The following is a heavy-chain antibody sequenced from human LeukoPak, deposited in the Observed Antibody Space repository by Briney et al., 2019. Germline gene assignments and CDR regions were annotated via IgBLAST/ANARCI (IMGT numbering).Heavy chain of an antibody. CDR1: GYTFTGYY. CDR3: ARDLLRSAQVVVVPFYYYMDV. CDR2: INANSGGT. Sequence: ASVKVSCKDSGYTFTGYYMHWVRQAPGQGLEWMGWINANSGGTNYAQKFQGRVTMTRDTSISTDYMELSRLRSDDTAVYYCARDLLRSAQVVVVPFYYYMDVWGKGTTVTVSS. V-gene: IGHV1-2*02. D-gene: IGHD2-15*01. J-gene: IGHJ6*03.